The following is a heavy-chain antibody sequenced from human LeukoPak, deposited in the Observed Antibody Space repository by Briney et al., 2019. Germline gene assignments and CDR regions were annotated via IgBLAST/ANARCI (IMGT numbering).Heavy chain of an antibody. CDR1: GFTFATHG. D-gene: IGHD5-24*01. V-gene: IGHV3-23*01. Sequence: GGSLRLSCAASGFTFATHGMSWVRQVPGKGLEWVSAISVGGLYTYYADSVRGRFTISRDNSKSALYLQMNSLRSEDTAMYHCVKEGSHSDGGHSPTYDSWGLRTLVTVSS. CDR2: ISVGGLYT. J-gene: IGHJ4*02. CDR3: VKEGSHSDGGHSPTYDS.